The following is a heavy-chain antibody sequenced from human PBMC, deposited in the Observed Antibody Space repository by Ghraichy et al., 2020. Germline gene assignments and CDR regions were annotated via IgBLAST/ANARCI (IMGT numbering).Heavy chain of an antibody. Sequence: GGSLRLSCAASGFTFSSYWMSWVRQAPGKGLEWVANIKQDGSEKYYVDSVKGRFTISRDNAKNSPYLQMNSLRAEDTAVYYCARDGPDNWNYLWDYWGQGTLVTVSS. V-gene: IGHV3-7*01. CDR2: IKQDGSEK. D-gene: IGHD1-7*01. CDR3: ARDGPDNWNYLWDY. J-gene: IGHJ4*02. CDR1: GFTFSSYW.